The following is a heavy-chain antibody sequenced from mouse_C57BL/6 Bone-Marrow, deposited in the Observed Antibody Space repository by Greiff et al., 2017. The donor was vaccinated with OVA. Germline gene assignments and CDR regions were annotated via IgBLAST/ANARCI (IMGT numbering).Heavy chain of an antibody. CDR1: GFTFTDYY. V-gene: IGHV7-3*01. J-gene: IGHJ1*03. CDR3: ARYKSPSWYFDD. Sequence: EVKLMESGGGLVQPGGSLSLSCAASGFTFTDYYMSWVRQPPGKALEWLGFIRNKATGYTTESRASVQVRFSISSDNSHSILYLQMIDLRAKDSATYNCARYKSPSWYFDDWGTGTTVTVSS. CDR2: IRNKATGYTT.